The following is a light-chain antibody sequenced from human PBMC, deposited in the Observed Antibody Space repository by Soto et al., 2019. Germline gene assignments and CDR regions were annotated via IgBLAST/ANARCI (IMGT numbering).Light chain of an antibody. CDR1: SSNIGAGYD. V-gene: IGLV1-40*01. CDR2: GNS. Sequence: QSVLTQPPSVSGAPGQRVTISCTGSSSNIGAGYDVHWYQQLPGTAPKLLIYGNSNRPSGFPDRFSGYTSGTSASLAITGLQAEYGADYYCQSYDSSLSGGVFGTGTKLTVL. CDR3: QSYDSSLSGGV. J-gene: IGLJ1*01.